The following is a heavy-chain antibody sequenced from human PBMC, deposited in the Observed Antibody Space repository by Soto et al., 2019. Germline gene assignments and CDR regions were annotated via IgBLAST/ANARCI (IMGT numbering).Heavy chain of an antibody. CDR2: INPNSGGT. J-gene: IGHJ6*03. D-gene: IGHD3-10*01. CDR3: ARDPSITMVRGVPIFYMDV. V-gene: IGHV1-2*04. Sequence: ASVKVSCKASGYTFTGYYMHWVRQAPGQGLEWMGWINPNSGGTNYAQKFQGWVTMTRDTSISTAYMELSRLRSDDTAVYYCARDPSITMVRGVPIFYMDVWGKGTTVTVSS. CDR1: GYTFTGYY.